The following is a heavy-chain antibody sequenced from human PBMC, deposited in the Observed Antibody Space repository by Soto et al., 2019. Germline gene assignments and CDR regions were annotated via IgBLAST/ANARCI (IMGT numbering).Heavy chain of an antibody. V-gene: IGHV3-23*01. Sequence: GGSLRLSCSASGFTFNSHAMSWVRQTPGTGLEWVSGISGGGATTYYADSVKGRFTISRDNSKNTLYLQIYSLRAEDTAVYYCAKQAGYSSDPFDYWVQGTLVTVSS. J-gene: IGHJ4*02. CDR1: GFTFNSHA. CDR3: AKQAGYSSDPFDY. D-gene: IGHD6-19*01. CDR2: ISGGGATT.